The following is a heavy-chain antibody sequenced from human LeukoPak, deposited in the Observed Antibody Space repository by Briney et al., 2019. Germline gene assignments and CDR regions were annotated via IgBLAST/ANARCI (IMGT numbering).Heavy chain of an antibody. Sequence: PGGSLRLSCAVSGFTVSNNYMSWIRQAPGKGLQWLSYISGDGYDINYADSVKGRFTVARDNAKNALYLQMNSLGVEDTAIYYCATKAREAPEWGQGTLVTVSS. CDR1: GFTVSNNY. J-gene: IGHJ4*02. CDR2: ISGDGYDI. D-gene: IGHD1/OR15-1a*01. CDR3: ATKAREAPE. V-gene: IGHV3-11*01.